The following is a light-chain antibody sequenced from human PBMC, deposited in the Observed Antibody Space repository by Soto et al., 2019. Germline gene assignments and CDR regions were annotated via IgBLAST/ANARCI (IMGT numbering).Light chain of an antibody. CDR1: SSDVGSYNL. Sequence: QSALTQPASVSGSPGQSITISCTGTSSDVGSYNLVSWYQQHPGKAPKLMIYEDSKRPSGVSDRFSGSKSGNTASLTISVLQAEDEADYYCCSYAGSSTLYVFGTGTKVTVL. CDR2: EDS. CDR3: CSYAGSSTLYV. V-gene: IGLV2-23*01. J-gene: IGLJ1*01.